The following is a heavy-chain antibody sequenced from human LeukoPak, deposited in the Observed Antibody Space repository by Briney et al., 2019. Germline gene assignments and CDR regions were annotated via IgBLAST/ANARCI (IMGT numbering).Heavy chain of an antibody. CDR2: INPNSGGT. D-gene: IGHD1-26*01. CDR1: GYTFTGYY. Sequence: ASVKVSCKASGYTFTGYYMHWVRQAPGQGLEWMGWINPNSGGTSYAQKFQGRVTMTRDTSISTAYMELSRLRSDDTAVYYCARDLLDSGSSDWGQGTLVTVSS. J-gene: IGHJ4*02. V-gene: IGHV1-2*02. CDR3: ARDLLDSGSSD.